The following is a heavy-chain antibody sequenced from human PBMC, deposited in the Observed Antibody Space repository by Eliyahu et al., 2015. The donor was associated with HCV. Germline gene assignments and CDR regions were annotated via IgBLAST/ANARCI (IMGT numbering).Heavy chain of an antibody. V-gene: IGHV3-33*01. J-gene: IGHJ3*02. CDR2: IWYDGSNK. CDR3: ARGGWRQWLDAFDI. D-gene: IGHD3-22*01. Sequence: GKGLEWVAVIWYDGSNKYYADSVKGRFTISRDNSKNTLYLQMNSLRAEDTAVYYCARGGWRQWLDAFDIWGQGTMVTVSS.